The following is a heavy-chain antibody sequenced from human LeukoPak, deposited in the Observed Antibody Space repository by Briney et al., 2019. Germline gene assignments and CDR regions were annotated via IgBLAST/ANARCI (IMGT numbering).Heavy chain of an antibody. CDR3: ARAEWSLGGHDAFDI. CDR2: INPSGGST. V-gene: IGHV1-46*01. Sequence: ASVKVSCKASGYTFTSYLMHWVRQAPGQGLEWLGIINPSGGSTRYAQKVQGRVTMTRDKSTSSVYMDLSTLTSEDTAVYYCARAEWSLGGHDAFDIWGQGTMVTVSS. CDR1: GYTFTSYL. J-gene: IGHJ3*02. D-gene: IGHD3-3*01.